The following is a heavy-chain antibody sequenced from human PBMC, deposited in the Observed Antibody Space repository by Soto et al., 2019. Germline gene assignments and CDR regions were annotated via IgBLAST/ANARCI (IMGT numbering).Heavy chain of an antibody. J-gene: IGHJ4*02. CDR2: ISPSGTT. CDR3: ATSLWFGTQPEI. CDR1: GGSFSNNY. D-gene: IGHD3-10*01. V-gene: IGHV4-34*01. Sequence: PSETLSLTCAVYGGSFSNNYWTWSCQPPGKGLEWIGEISPSGTTKYIPSLKSRGTISVDTSRKQFFLKVTSVSAADTAVYYCATSLWFGTQPEIWGPGTLVTVSS.